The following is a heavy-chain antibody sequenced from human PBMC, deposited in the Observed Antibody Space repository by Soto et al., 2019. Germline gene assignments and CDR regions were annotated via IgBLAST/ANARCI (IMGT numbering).Heavy chain of an antibody. CDR1: GFMFSGFG. J-gene: IGHJ3*02. CDR2: ISKDGSKK. Sequence: QVQLVESGGGVVQPGRSLRLSCAASGFMFSGFGMHWVRQAPGKGLQWVAGISKDGSKKYYADSVKGRFTISRDNSKKTLYLQMNRLRAEDTAVYYCANPSGYYFGLGSHDEASDMWGQGTVVTVFS. CDR3: ANPSGYYFGLGSHDEASDM. D-gene: IGHD3-9*01. V-gene: IGHV3-30*18.